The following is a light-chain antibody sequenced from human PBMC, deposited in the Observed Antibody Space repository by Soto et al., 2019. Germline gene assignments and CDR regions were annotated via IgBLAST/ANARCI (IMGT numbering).Light chain of an antibody. CDR3: GAWDSSLSDGV. Sequence: QSVLTQPPSVSAAPGQTVTISCSGSSSNIGNNYVSWYQQLPGTAPKLLIYENNKGPSGIPDRFSGSKSGTSATLGISGLQTGDEADYYCGAWDSSLSDGVFGGGTKLTVL. V-gene: IGLV1-51*02. CDR2: ENN. J-gene: IGLJ3*02. CDR1: SSNIGNNY.